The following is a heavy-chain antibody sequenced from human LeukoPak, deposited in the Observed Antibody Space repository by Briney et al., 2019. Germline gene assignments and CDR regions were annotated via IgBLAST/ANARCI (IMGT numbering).Heavy chain of an antibody. V-gene: IGHV3-64*01. CDR3: ARDHLRGFDY. D-gene: IGHD4-17*01. Sequence: GGFLRLSCAASGFTFSSYAMHWVRQAPGKGLEYVSAISSNGGSTYYANSVKGRFTISRDNSKNTLYLQMGSLRAEDMAVYYCARDHLRGFDYWGQGTLVTVSS. J-gene: IGHJ4*02. CDR2: ISSNGGST. CDR1: GFTFSSYA.